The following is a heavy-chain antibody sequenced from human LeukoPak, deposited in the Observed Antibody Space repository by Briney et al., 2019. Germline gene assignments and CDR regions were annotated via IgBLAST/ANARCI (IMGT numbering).Heavy chain of an antibody. Sequence: PSETLSLTCTVSGGSISSYYWSWIRQPPGKGLGWIGYIYYSGSTNYNPSLKSRVTISVDTSKNQFSLKLSSVTAADTAVYYCARAQVGDSSWHFDYWGQGTLVTVSS. CDR2: IYYSGST. J-gene: IGHJ4*02. V-gene: IGHV4-59*01. D-gene: IGHD6-13*01. CDR1: GGSISSYY. CDR3: ARAQVGDSSWHFDY.